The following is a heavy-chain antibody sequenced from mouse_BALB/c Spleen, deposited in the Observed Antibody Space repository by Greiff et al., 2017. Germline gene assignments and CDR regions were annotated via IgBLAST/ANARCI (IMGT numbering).Heavy chain of an antibody. CDR3: TRDYDYDDGDYFDY. D-gene: IGHD2-4*01. CDR2: ISSGGSYT. CDR1: GFTFSSYT. J-gene: IGHJ2*01. Sequence: EVQVVESGGGLVKPGGSLKLSCAASGFTFSSYTMSWVRQTPEKRLEWVATISSGGSYTYYPDSVKGRFTISRDNAKNTLYLQMSSLKSEDTAMYYCTRDYDYDDGDYFDYWGQGTTLTVSS. V-gene: IGHV5-6-4*01.